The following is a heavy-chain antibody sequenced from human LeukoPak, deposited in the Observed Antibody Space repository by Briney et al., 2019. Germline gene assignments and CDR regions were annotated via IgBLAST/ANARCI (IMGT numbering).Heavy chain of an antibody. Sequence: GGSLRLSCAASGFTFSSYGMHWVRQAPGKGLEWVAFIRYDGSNKYYADSVKGRFTISRDNSKNTLYLQMNSLRADDTAVYYCAKDLFQRAVGWFDPWGQGTLVTVSS. CDR3: AKDLFQRAVGWFDP. CDR1: GFTFSSYG. J-gene: IGHJ5*02. D-gene: IGHD1-1*01. V-gene: IGHV3-30*02. CDR2: IRYDGSNK.